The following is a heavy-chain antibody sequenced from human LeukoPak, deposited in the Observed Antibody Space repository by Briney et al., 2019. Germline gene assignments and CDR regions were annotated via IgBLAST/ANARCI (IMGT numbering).Heavy chain of an antibody. J-gene: IGHJ6*04. D-gene: IGHD2-2*01. CDR2: INPSGGST. Sequence: ASVKVSCKASGYTFTSYYMHWVRQAPGQGLEWMGIINPSGGSTSYAQKFQGRVTMTRDTSTSTVYMELSSLRSEDTAVYYCAREIRYCSSTSCYGGFDYYYGMDVWGKGTTVTVSS. V-gene: IGHV1-46*01. CDR3: AREIRYCSSTSCYGGFDYYYGMDV. CDR1: GYTFTSYY.